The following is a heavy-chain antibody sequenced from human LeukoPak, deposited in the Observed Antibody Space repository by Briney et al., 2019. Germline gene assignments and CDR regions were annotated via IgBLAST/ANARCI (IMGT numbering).Heavy chain of an antibody. J-gene: IGHJ5*02. CDR1: GGSFSGYY. CDR2: INHSGST. D-gene: IGHD3-10*01. Sequence: PSETLSLTCAVSGGSFSGYYWSWIRQPPGKGLEWIGEINHSGSTNYNPSLKSRVTISVDTSKNQFSLKLSSVTAADTAVYYCARGGITMVRGVITLNWFDPWGQGTLVTVSS. V-gene: IGHV4-34*01. CDR3: ARGGITMVRGVITLNWFDP.